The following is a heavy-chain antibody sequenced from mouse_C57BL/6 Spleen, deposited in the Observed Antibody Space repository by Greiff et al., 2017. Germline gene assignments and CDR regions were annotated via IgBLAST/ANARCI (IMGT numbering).Heavy chain of an antibody. CDR3: ARQDYYGAYFDY. CDR2: ISGGGGNT. CDR1: GFTFSSYT. J-gene: IGHJ2*01. Sequence: EVKLMESGGGLVKPGGSLKLSCAASGFTFSSYTMSWVRQTPEKRLEWVATISGGGGNTYYPDSVKGRFTISSDNAKNTLYLQMSSLRSEDTALYYCARQDYYGAYFDYWGQGTTLTVSS. D-gene: IGHD1-1*01. V-gene: IGHV5-9*01.